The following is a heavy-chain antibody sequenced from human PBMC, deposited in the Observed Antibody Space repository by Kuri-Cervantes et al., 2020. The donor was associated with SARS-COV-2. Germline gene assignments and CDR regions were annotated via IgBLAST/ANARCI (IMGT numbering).Heavy chain of an antibody. V-gene: IGHV3-21*01. CDR1: GFTFSSYG. D-gene: IGHD5-24*01. Sequence: LSLTCAASGFTFSSYGMNWVRQAPGKGLEWVSSISGSSSYTYYADSVKGRFTISRDNAKNTLYLQMNSLRAEDTAVYYCARDRWWLQPYYYYMDVWGKGTTVTVSS. CDR2: ISGSSSYT. CDR3: ARDRWWLQPYYYYMDV. J-gene: IGHJ6*03.